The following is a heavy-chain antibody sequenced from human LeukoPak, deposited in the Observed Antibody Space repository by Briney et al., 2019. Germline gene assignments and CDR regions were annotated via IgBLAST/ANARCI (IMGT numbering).Heavy chain of an antibody. Sequence: PGGSLRLSCAASGFAFSNYWLHWVRQAPGKGLEWVARINTHGSSTNYADSVKGRFTISRDNAKNTLYLQMTSLSAEDTAVYYALAGYYYCMDVWGKGTTVTVSS. D-gene: IGHD6-13*01. CDR2: INTHGSST. CDR1: GFAFSNYW. CDR3: LAGYYYCMDV. V-gene: IGHV3-74*01. J-gene: IGHJ6*03.